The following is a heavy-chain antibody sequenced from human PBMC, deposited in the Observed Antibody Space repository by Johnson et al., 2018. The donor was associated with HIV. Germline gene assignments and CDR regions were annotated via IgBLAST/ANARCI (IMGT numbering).Heavy chain of an antibody. Sequence: QVQLVESGGGLIQPGGSVRLSCAASGFTFSNYAMHWVRQAPGKGLEWVALISYDGSNKYYADSVKGRFTISRDNAKNSLYLQMNSLRAEDTALYYCARARGEGAARTDAFDIWGQGTMVTVSS. V-gene: IGHV3-30*04. CDR1: GFTFSNYA. CDR3: ARARGEGAARTDAFDI. D-gene: IGHD6-6*01. J-gene: IGHJ3*02. CDR2: ISYDGSNK.